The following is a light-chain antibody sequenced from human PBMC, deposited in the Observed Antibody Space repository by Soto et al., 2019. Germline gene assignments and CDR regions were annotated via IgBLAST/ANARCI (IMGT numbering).Light chain of an antibody. CDR3: QQYNSYWLT. Sequence: DILMTQSPSTLSASVGDRVTITCRASQSISSWLAWYQQKPGKAPKLLISKASSLESGVPSRFSGSGSGTEFTLTISSLQPDDFATYYCQQYNSYWLTFGGGTKVEIK. CDR1: QSISSW. J-gene: IGKJ4*01. CDR2: KAS. V-gene: IGKV1-5*03.